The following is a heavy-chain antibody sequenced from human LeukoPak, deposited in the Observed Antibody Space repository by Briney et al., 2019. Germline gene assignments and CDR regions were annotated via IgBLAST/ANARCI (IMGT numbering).Heavy chain of an antibody. J-gene: IGHJ4*02. CDR1: GFTFKDYG. CDR2: ISSSHI. V-gene: IGHV3-48*01. CDR3: ARDHDWGFDY. Sequence: GGSLRPSCAASGFTFKDYGMNWVRQAPGKGLEFVSYISSSHIYYADSVKGRFTISRDNAKNSLYLEMNSLRAEDTAVYYCARDHDWGFDYWGQGILVTVSS. D-gene: IGHD2-21*01.